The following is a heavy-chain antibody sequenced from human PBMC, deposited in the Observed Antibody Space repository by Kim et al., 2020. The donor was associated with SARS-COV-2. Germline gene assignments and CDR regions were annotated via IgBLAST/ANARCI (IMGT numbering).Heavy chain of an antibody. CDR1: GYTFTSYA. Sequence: ASVKVSCKASGYTFTSYAMHWVRQAPGQRLEWMGWINAGNGNTKYSQKFQGRVTITRDTSASTAYMELSSLRSEDTAVYYCARELRGREWLGGSSYYDYGRDVWGQGTTVTVSS. CDR3: ARELRGREWLGGSSYYDYGRDV. CDR2: INAGNGNT. J-gene: IGHJ6*02. V-gene: IGHV1-3*01. D-gene: IGHD6-19*01.